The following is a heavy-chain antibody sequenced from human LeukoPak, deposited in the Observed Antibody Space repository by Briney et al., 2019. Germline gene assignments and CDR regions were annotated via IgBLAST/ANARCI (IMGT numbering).Heavy chain of an antibody. CDR2: IYYSGST. D-gene: IGHD3-10*01. J-gene: IGHJ4*02. CDR1: GGSISSSSYY. Sequence: KSSETLSLTCTVSGGSISSSSYYWGWIRQPPGKGLEWIGSIYYSGSTYYNPSLKSRVTISVDTSKNQFSLKLSSVPAADTAVYYCARYAVRGVNFDYWGQGTLVTVSS. CDR3: ARYAVRGVNFDY. V-gene: IGHV4-39*01.